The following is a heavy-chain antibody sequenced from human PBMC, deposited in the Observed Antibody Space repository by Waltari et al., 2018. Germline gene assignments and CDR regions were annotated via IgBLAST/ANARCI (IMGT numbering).Heavy chain of an antibody. J-gene: IGHJ4*02. CDR1: GGTFSSYA. V-gene: IGHV1-69*08. Sequence: QVQLVQSGAEVKKPGSSVKVSCKASGGTFSSYAISWVRQSPGQGLAWMGRIIPIFGTANYAQKFQGRVTITADKSTSTAYMELSSLRSEDTAVYYCAGTSNIQEVPYYFDYWGQGTLVTVSS. CDR2: IIPIFGTA. CDR3: AGTSNIQEVPYYFDY.